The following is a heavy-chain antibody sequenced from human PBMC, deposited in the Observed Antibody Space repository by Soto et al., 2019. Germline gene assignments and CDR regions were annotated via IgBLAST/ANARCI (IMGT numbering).Heavy chain of an antibody. D-gene: IGHD3-3*01. CDR3: ARGALVLSDDFWSGYLSVGSYYYYYYMDV. CDR2: INHSGST. CDR1: GGSFSGYY. Sequence: PSETLSLTCAVYGGSFSGYYWSWIRQPPGKGLEWIGEINHSGSTNYNPSLKSRVTISVDTSKNQFSLKLSSVTAADTAVYYCARGALVLSDDFWSGYLSVGSYYYYYYMDVWGKGTTVTVSS. J-gene: IGHJ6*03. V-gene: IGHV4-34*01.